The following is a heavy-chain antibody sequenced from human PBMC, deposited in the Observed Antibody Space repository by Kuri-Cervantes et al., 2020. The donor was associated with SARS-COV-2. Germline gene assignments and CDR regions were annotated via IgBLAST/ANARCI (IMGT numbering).Heavy chain of an antibody. CDR2: IIPIFGTA. CDR3: ARDSNPPLLWFGEYPPNAFDI. CDR1: GGTFSSYA. D-gene: IGHD3-10*01. J-gene: IGHJ3*02. Sequence: SVKVSCKASGGTFSSYAISWVRQAPGQGLEWMGGIIPIFGTANYAQKFQGRVTITADESTSTAYMELSSLRAGDTAVYYCARDSNPPLLWFGEYPPNAFDIWGQGTMVTVSS. V-gene: IGHV1-69*13.